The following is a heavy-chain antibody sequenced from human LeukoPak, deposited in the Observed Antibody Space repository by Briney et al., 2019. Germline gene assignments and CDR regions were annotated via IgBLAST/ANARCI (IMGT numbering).Heavy chain of an antibody. CDR3: ARDPGYCSGGYCHAPYFDY. CDR2: IASDGSST. Sequence: GGSLRLSCAASGFTFSSYWMNWVRQAPGKGLVWVSRIASDGSSTTYADSVKGRFSISRDNAKNTLYLQMNSLRVEDTAVYYCARDPGYCSGGYCHAPYFDYWGQGILVTVSS. J-gene: IGHJ4*02. D-gene: IGHD2-15*01. CDR1: GFTFSSYW. V-gene: IGHV3-74*01.